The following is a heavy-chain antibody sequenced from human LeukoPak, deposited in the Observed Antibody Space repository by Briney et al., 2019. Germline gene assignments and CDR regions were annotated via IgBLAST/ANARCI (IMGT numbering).Heavy chain of an antibody. Sequence: GGSLRLSCAASGFTVSSNYMSWVRQAPGKGLEWVANIKQDGSEKYYVDSVKGRFTISRDNAKNSLYLQMNSLRAEDTAVYYCASHSGWYERFDYWGQGTLVTVSS. CDR1: GFTVSSNY. D-gene: IGHD6-19*01. V-gene: IGHV3-7*01. CDR2: IKQDGSEK. J-gene: IGHJ4*02. CDR3: ASHSGWYERFDY.